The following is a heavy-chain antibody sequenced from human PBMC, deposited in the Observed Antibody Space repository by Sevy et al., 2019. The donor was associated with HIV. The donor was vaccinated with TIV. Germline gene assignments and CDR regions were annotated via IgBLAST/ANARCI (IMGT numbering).Heavy chain of an antibody. Sequence: GGSLRLSCAASGFSVSNSYMSWVRQAPGKGLQWVSVIYSGDSTYYTDSVKGRFTISRDNSKNTPYLQMNSLRAEDTAVYYCARLSLYYYDSSGYYTTGHAFDIWGQGTMVTVSS. V-gene: IGHV3-53*01. CDR2: IYSGDST. CDR1: GFSVSNSY. CDR3: ARLSLYYYDSSGYYTTGHAFDI. J-gene: IGHJ3*02. D-gene: IGHD3-22*01.